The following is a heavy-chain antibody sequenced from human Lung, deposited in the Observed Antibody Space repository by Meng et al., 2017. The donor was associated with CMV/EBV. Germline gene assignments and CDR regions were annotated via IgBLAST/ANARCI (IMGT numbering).Heavy chain of an antibody. V-gene: IGHV1-69*05. J-gene: IGHJ6*02. D-gene: IGHD2-2*01. Sequence: SVKVSCKASGGTFSSYAISWVRQAPGQGLEWMGGIIPIFGTANYAQKFQGRVTITTDESTSTAYMELSSLRSEDTAVYYCARTPGDCSSTSCLGGYYYGMDVWXQGTTVXVSS. CDR3: ARTPGDCSSTSCLGGYYYGMDV. CDR2: IIPIFGTA. CDR1: GGTFSSYA.